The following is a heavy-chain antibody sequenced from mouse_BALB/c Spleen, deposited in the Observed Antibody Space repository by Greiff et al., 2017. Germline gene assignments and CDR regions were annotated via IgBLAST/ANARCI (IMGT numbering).Heavy chain of an antibody. Sequence: QVQLQQPGAELVKPGASVKMSCKASGYTFTSYWMHWVKQRPGQGLEWIGTIDPSDSYTSYNQKFKGKATLTVDTSSSTAYMQLSSLTSEDSAVYYCTRMGDYADYWGQGTTLTVSS. CDR2: IDPSDSYT. J-gene: IGHJ2*01. D-gene: IGHD2-4*01. CDR1: GYTFTSYW. V-gene: IGHV1S127*01. CDR3: TRMGDYADY.